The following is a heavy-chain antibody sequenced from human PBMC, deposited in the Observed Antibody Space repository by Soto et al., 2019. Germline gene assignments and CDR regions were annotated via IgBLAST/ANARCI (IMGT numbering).Heavy chain of an antibody. V-gene: IGHV4-31*03. J-gene: IGHJ4*02. CDR3: ARLRLWRFDY. CDR2: VHHTGSA. CDR1: GGSINSGIYY. D-gene: IGHD2-21*01. Sequence: SETLSLTCTVSGGSINSGIYYWSWIRQRPGKGLEWIGHVHHTGSAYYNPSLKSRVTISVDTSKNQFSLRLSSVTAADTAVYYCARLRLWRFDYWGQGTLVTVSS.